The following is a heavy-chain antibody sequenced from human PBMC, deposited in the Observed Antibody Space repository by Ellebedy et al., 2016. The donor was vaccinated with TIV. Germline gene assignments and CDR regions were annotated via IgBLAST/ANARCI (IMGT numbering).Heavy chain of an antibody. V-gene: IGHV3-33*01. Sequence: PGGSLRLSCAASGFTFSSYGMHWVRQAPGTGLEWLAVIWYDGINKYYADSVKGRFTISRDNSKNTLYLQMNSLRAEDTAVYYCARDQGNGLGAFDYWGQGTLVTVSS. J-gene: IGHJ4*02. CDR3: ARDQGNGLGAFDY. CDR2: IWYDGINK. D-gene: IGHD6-19*01. CDR1: GFTFSSYG.